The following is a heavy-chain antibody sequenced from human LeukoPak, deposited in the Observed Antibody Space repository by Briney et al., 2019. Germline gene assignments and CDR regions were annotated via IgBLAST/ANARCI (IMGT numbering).Heavy chain of an antibody. J-gene: IGHJ4*02. V-gene: IGHV3-23*01. CDR1: GFTFSSYA. CDR2: ISYSGDST. CDR3: AKDRDYYGSGSYYNGILYDY. Sequence: GGSLRLSCAASGFTFSSYAMSWVRQAPGEGLEWVSTISYSGDSTYYADSVKGRFTISRDNSKNTLYLQMNSLRAEDTAVYYCAKDRDYYGSGSYYNGILYDYWGQGTLVTVSS. D-gene: IGHD3-10*01.